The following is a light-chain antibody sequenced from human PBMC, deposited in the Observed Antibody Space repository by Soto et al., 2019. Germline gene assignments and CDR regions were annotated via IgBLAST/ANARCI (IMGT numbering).Light chain of an antibody. CDR3: QQYGSSPVT. J-gene: IGKJ2*01. CDR2: GAS. Sequence: EIVLTQSPGTLSLSPGERATLSCRASQSVSSSYLAWYQQKPGQAPRLLIYGASSRATGIPDRFSGSGSGTDFTLTISRLEPEGFAVYYCQQYGSSPVTFGQGTKLEIK. V-gene: IGKV3-20*01. CDR1: QSVSSSY.